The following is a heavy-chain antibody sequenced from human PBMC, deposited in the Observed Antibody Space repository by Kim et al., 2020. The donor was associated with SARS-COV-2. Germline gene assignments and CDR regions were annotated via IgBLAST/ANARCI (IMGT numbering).Heavy chain of an antibody. V-gene: IGHV3-20*04. CDR2: VNWNGGST. CDR3: ARDSLLAHCTDGVCHRYFDL. CDR1: GFTFNDYG. D-gene: IGHD2-8*01. J-gene: IGHJ2*01. Sequence: GGSLRLSCAASGFTFNDYGMSWVRQAPGKGLEWVSGVNWNGGSTCYADSVKGRFTISRDSAKNSLFLQMSSLRAEDSALYYCARDSLLAHCTDGVCHRYFDLWGRGTLVTVSS.